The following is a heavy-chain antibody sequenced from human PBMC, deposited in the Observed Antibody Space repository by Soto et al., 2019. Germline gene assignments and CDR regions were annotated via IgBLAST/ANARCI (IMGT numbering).Heavy chain of an antibody. CDR2: ISYDGSNK. CDR1: GFTFSSYG. D-gene: IGHD3-10*01. CDR3: AKDGTYYYGSGSYYGYYYYYMDV. J-gene: IGHJ6*03. Sequence: PGGSLRLSCAASGFTFSSYGMHWVRQAPGKGLEWVAVISYDGSNKYYADSVKGRFTISRDNSKNTLYLQMNSLRAEDTAVYYCAKDGTYYYGSGSYYGYYYYYMDVWGKGTTVTVSS. V-gene: IGHV3-30*18.